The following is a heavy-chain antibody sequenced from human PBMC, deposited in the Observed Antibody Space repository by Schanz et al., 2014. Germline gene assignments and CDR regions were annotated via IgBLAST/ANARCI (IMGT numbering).Heavy chain of an antibody. CDR3: AREAKWGQWYFDL. D-gene: IGHD1-26*01. V-gene: IGHV3-30*03. Sequence: QVQLEESGGGVDEPGRALTEEREAEGRTGSREGMHWVRQAPAKGLEWVAVVGDTGTTKFYADSVKGRLTVSRDNSENTVYLEFHSLRSEDTALYYCAREAKWGQWYFDLWGRGSLVTVSS. CDR1: GRTGSREG. CDR2: VGDTGTTK. J-gene: IGHJ2*01.